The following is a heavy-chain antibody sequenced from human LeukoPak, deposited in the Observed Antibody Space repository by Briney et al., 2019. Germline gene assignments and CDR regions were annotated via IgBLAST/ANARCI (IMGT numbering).Heavy chain of an antibody. CDR1: GCTFSSYA. Sequence: SVKVSCKASGCTFSSYAISWVRQAPGPGLEWMGGIIPIFGTANYAQKFQGRVTITTDESTSTAYMELSSLRSEDTAVYYCAREVAVAGHFDYWGQGTLVTVSS. D-gene: IGHD6-19*01. J-gene: IGHJ4*02. CDR3: AREVAVAGHFDY. CDR2: IIPIFGTA. V-gene: IGHV1-69*05.